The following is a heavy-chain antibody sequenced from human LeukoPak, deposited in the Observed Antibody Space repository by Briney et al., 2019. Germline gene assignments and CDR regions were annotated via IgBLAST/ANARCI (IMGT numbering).Heavy chain of an antibody. V-gene: IGHV3-7*01. D-gene: IGHD3-10*01. CDR3: ARDKETTSAGSDY. Sequence: PGGSLRLSCAASGFSFSTYWMSWVRQAPGKGLEWVANIKEDGSGKYYVDSVKGRFTISRDNANNLLYLDMSMLRAEDTAVYYCARDKETTSAGSDYWGQGTLVTVSS. J-gene: IGHJ4*02. CDR1: GFSFSTYW. CDR2: IKEDGSGK.